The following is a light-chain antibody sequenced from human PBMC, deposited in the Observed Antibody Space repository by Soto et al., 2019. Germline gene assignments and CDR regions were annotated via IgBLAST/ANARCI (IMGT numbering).Light chain of an antibody. CDR1: QSISKW. CDR2: KAS. Sequence: DIQMTQSPSSLSASVGDRVTITCRASQSISKWLAWYQQKPGKAPSLLIYKASSLESGVPSRFSGSGFGTEFTLTITSLQPEDSATYYCQQYYTSWMFGQGTKVDIK. V-gene: IGKV1-5*03. CDR3: QQYYTSWM. J-gene: IGKJ1*01.